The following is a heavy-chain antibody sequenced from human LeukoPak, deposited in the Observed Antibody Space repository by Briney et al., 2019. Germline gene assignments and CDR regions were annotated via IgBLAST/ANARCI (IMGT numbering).Heavy chain of an antibody. CDR1: GFTLSRHW. J-gene: IGHJ5*02. CDR2: IRQDGNDI. D-gene: IGHD5/OR15-5a*01. Sequence: GGSLRLSCAASGFTLSRHWMGWVRQAPGKGLEWVASIRQDGNDITYVESVKGRFIISRDNAGNSVSLQMSSLRAEDTAMYYCARLPGDSTIYDLWGQGTLVTVSS. CDR3: ARLPGDSTIYDL. V-gene: IGHV3-7*01.